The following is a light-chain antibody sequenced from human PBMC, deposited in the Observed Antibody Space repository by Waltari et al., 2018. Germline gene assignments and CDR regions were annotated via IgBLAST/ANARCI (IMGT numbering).Light chain of an antibody. V-gene: IGLV6-57*04. CDR1: AGSIASNY. CDR2: EDN. CDR3: QSYDITNWV. J-gene: IGLJ3*02. Sequence: NFMLTQPHSVSESPGKTVTISCTRSAGSIASNYVQWYQQRPGSAPTTVIYEDNLRPSGVPDRFSGSVDSSSNSASLTISGLRTDDEADYYCQSYDITNWVFGGGTKLTVL.